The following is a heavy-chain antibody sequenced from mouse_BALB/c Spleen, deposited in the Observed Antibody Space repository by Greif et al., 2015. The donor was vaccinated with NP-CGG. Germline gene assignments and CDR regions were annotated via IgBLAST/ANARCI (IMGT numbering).Heavy chain of an antibody. Sequence: VQLQESGAELVRPGASVKLSCKASGYTFTSYWMNWVKQRPEQGLEWIGRIDPYDSETHYNQKFKDKAILTVDKSSSTAYMQPSSLTSEDSAVFYCARTRGPAWFAYWGQGTLVTVSA. V-gene: IGHV1-74*01. CDR2: IDPYDSET. CDR1: GYTFTSYW. J-gene: IGHJ3*01. D-gene: IGHD3-3*01. CDR3: ARTRGPAWFAY.